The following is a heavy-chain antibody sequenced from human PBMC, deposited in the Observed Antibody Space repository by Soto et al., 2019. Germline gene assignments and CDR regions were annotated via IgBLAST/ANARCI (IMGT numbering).Heavy chain of an antibody. V-gene: IGHV4-31*03. CDR2: IYYSGST. CDR1: GGSISSGGYY. CDR3: ARGVTTLKEEPIDY. J-gene: IGHJ4*02. D-gene: IGHD4-17*01. Sequence: QVQLQESGPGLVKPSQTLSLTYTVSGGSISSGGYYWSWIRQHPGKGLEWIGYIYYSGSTYYNPSLKSRVTISVDTSKNQFSLKLSSVTAADTAVYYCARGVTTLKEEPIDYWGQGTLVTVSS.